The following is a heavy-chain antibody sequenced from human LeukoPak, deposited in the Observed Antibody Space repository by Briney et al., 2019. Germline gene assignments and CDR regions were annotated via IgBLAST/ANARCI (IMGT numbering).Heavy chain of an antibody. V-gene: IGHV1-2*02. CDR2: INPNSGGT. CDR3: ARSTNFSSGLGW. J-gene: IGHJ4*02. Sequence: ASVKASCKAAGHTFTGYYIHLVRQAPRQRLKCMGWINPNSGGTNYAQKFQGRVTMTRDTSISTAYMELSRLRSDDTAVYYCARSTNFSSGLGWWGQGTLVTVSS. D-gene: IGHD6-19*01. CDR1: GHTFTGYY.